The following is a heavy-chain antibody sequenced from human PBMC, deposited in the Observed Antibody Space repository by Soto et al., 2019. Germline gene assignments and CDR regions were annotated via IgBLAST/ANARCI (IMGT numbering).Heavy chain of an antibody. CDR2: ISDDGSNK. Sequence: LRLSCAALGFTFSSYAIHWVRQSPGKGLEWVAVISDDGSNKYYADSVKGRFTISRDNSKNTLYLQMNSLRAEDTAVYYCARDKCKVSYYNGIDVWGQGTPVTVSS. D-gene: IGHD6-6*01. J-gene: IGHJ6*02. CDR3: ARDKCKVSYYNGIDV. CDR1: GFTFSSYA. V-gene: IGHV3-30-3*01.